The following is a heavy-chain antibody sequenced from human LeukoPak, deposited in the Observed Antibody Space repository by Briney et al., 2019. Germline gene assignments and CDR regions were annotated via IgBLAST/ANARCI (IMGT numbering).Heavy chain of an antibody. CDR2: IRYDGSNK. J-gene: IGHJ4*02. Sequence: GGSLRLSCAASGFTFSSYGMHWVRQAPGKGLEWVAFIRYDGSNKYYADSVKGRFTISRDNSKNTLYLQMNSLRAEDTAVYYCAKANDYVWGSYRPFDYWGQGTLVTVSS. CDR1: GFTFSSYG. V-gene: IGHV3-30*02. CDR3: AKANDYVWGSYRPFDY. D-gene: IGHD3-16*02.